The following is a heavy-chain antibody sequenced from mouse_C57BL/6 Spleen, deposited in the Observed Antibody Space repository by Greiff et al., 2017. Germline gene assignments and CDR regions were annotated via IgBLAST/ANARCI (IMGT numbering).Heavy chain of an antibody. V-gene: IGHV5-4*01. Sequence: EVHLVESGGGLVKPGGSLKLSCAASGFTFRSYAMSWVRQTPEKRLEWVATISDGGSYNYYPDNVKGRFTISIDNAKNNLYLQMSHLKSEDTAMYYCARDESSTYYYGSSYFDYWGPGTTLTVSS. CDR2: ISDGGSYN. J-gene: IGHJ2*01. CDR3: ARDESSTYYYGSSYFDY. D-gene: IGHD1-1*01. CDR1: GFTFRSYA.